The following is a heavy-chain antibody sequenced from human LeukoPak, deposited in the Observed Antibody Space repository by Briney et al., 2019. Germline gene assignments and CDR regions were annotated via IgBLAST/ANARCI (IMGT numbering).Heavy chain of an antibody. V-gene: IGHV1-2*02. CDR1: GYTFTGYY. CDR2: INPNSDGT. D-gene: IGHD3-3*01. CDR3: ARGLLVTIFGVVDYYGMDV. Sequence: ASVKVSCKASGYTFTGYYMHWVRQAPGQGLEWMGWINPNSDGTNYAQKFQGRVTMTRDTSISTAYMELSRLRSDDTAVYYCARGLLVTIFGVVDYYGMDVWGQGTTVTVSS. J-gene: IGHJ6*02.